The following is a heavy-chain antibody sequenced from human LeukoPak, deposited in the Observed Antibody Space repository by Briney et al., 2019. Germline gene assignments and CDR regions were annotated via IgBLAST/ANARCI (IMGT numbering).Heavy chain of an antibody. CDR1: GGSFSGYY. CDR3: ARGASDQN. J-gene: IGHJ4*02. Sequence: SETLSLTCAVYGGSFSGYYWSWIRQSPGKGLECIGEISHSGSTYYNPSLKSRVTISLDTSKNQFSLKLTSVTAADTAVYYCARGASDQNWGQGPLVTVSS. V-gene: IGHV4-34*01. CDR2: ISHSGST.